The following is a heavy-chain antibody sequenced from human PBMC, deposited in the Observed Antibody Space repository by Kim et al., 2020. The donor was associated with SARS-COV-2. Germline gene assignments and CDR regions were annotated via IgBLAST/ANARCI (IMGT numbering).Heavy chain of an antibody. D-gene: IGHD2-21*02. J-gene: IGHJ6*02. CDR1: GFTFSDYY. CDR3: ARDRAYCGSDCYLYAMDV. V-gene: IGHV3-11*05. Sequence: GGSLRLSCAASGFTFSDYYMSWIRQAPGKGLEWVSYITGSTYTKYADSVKGRFTISRDNAKNSLYLQMNSLRAEDTAVYYCARDRAYCGSDCYLYAMDVWGQGTTVTVSS. CDR2: ITGSTYT.